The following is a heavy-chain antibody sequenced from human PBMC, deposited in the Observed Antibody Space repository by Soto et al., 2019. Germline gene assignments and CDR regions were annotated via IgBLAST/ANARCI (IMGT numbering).Heavy chain of an antibody. CDR1: GGSISSSSYY. CDR3: ARHRPNSGSYLKGADAFDI. V-gene: IGHV4-39*01. CDR2: IYYSGST. J-gene: IGHJ3*02. Sequence: QLQLQESGPGLVKPSETLSLTCTVSGGSISSSSYYWGWIRQPPGKGLEWIGSIYYSGSTYYNPSLKSRVTISVDTSKNQFSLKLSSVTAADTAVYYCARHRPNSGSYLKGADAFDIWGQGTMVTVSS. D-gene: IGHD1-26*01.